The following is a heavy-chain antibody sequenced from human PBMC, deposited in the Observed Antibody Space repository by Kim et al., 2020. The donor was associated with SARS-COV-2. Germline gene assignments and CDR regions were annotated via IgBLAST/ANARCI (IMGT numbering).Heavy chain of an antibody. CDR3: ARDRLYYGMDV. J-gene: IGHJ6*02. Sequence: SYAQKFQGRVTMTRDTSTSTVYMELSSLRSEDTAVYYCARDRLYYGMDVWGQGTTVTVSS. V-gene: IGHV1-46*01. D-gene: IGHD6-19*01.